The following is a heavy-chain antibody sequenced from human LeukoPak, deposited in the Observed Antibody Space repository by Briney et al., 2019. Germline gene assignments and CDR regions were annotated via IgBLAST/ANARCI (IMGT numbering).Heavy chain of an antibody. J-gene: IGHJ5*02. CDR1: GFTFDDYA. D-gene: IGHD6-19*01. Sequence: GGSLRLSCAASGFTFDDYAKHWVRQAPGKGLEWVSGISWNSGSIGYADSVKGRFTISRDNAKNSLYLQMNSLRAEDTALYYCAKDRYSSGWYGWFDPWGQGTLVTVSS. CDR2: ISWNSGSI. V-gene: IGHV3-9*01. CDR3: AKDRYSSGWYGWFDP.